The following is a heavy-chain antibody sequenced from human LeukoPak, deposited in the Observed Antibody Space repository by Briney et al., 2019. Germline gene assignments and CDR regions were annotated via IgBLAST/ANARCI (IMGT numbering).Heavy chain of an antibody. D-gene: IGHD6-6*01. CDR1: GYTFTSYS. CDR3: ARVGIAARPEEYYFDY. V-gene: IGHV1-18*01. Sequence: GASVKVSCKASGYTFTSYSISWVRQAPGHGLEWMGWISAYNGNTNYAQKLQGRVTMTTDTSTSTAYMELRSLRSDDTAVYYCARVGIAARPEEYYFDYWGQGTLVTVSS. CDR2: ISAYNGNT. J-gene: IGHJ4*02.